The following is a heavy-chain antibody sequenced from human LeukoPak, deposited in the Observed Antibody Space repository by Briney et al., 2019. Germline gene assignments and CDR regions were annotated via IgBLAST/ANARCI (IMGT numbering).Heavy chain of an antibody. CDR1: GYTFTGYY. Sequence: ASVKVSCRASGYTFTGYYMHWVRQAPGQGLEGMGWINPNSGGTNYAQKFQGRVTMTRDTSISTAYMELSRLRSDDTAVYYCARDDGDSSGYYMNWFDPWGQGTLVTVSS. V-gene: IGHV1-2*02. J-gene: IGHJ5*02. CDR2: INPNSGGT. CDR3: ARDDGDSSGYYMNWFDP. D-gene: IGHD3-22*01.